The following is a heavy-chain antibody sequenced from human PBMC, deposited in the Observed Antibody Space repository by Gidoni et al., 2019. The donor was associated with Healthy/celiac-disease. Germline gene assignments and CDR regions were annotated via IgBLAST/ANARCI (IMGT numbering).Heavy chain of an antibody. J-gene: IGHJ5*02. V-gene: IGHV4-39*01. CDR2: IYYSGST. CDR3: ARQSMVRHTANWFDP. Sequence: QLQLQESGPGLVKPSESLSLTCTVPGGSISSSSYYWGWIRQPPGKGLEWIGSIYYSGSTYYNPSLKSRVTISVDTSKNQFSLKLSSVTAADTAVYYCARQSMVRHTANWFDPWGQGTLVTVSS. CDR1: GGSISSSSYY. D-gene: IGHD3-10*01.